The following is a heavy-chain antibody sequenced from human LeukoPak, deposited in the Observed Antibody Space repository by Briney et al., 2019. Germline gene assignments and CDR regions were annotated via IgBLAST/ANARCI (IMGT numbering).Heavy chain of an antibody. Sequence: SETLSLTCAVYGGSFSGYYWSWIRQPPGKGLEWIGEINHSGSTNYNPSLKSRVTISVDTSKNQFSLKLTSVTAADTAVYCCAREEYDSSGYYDYWGQGTLVTVSS. CDR1: GGSFSGYY. CDR2: INHSGST. V-gene: IGHV4-34*01. J-gene: IGHJ4*02. D-gene: IGHD3-22*01. CDR3: AREEYDSSGYYDY.